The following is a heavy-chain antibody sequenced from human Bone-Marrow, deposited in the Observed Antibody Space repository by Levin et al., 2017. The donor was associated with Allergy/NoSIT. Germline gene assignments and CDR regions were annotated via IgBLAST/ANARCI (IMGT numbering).Heavy chain of an antibody. V-gene: IGHV3-30*03. CDR1: GFTFSTYN. D-gene: IGHD3-16*01. Sequence: AGGSLRLSCAASGFTFSTYNMNWVRQAPGKGLEWVAVISFDGKNKYYRDSVKGRFTISRDNSKNTLYLQMKSLRAEDTALYYCARDPQDYDYIWVAYYYGLDAWGQGTTVTVSS. CDR3: ARDPQDYDYIWVAYYYGLDA. CDR2: ISFDGKNK. J-gene: IGHJ6*02.